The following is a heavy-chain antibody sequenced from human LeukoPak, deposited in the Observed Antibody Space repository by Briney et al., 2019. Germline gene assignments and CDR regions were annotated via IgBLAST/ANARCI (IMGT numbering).Heavy chain of an antibody. CDR1: GFSVTTRGMY. V-gene: IGHV2-70*11. Sequence: RESGRALVKPTQSLTLTCTFPGFSVTTRGMYLSSLRQPPGKALEWLARIDWDDNKYYTTSLKTRLTISKDTSKNQVVLTMTDMDPVDTATYYCARIHPYDDWGQGTLVTVSS. J-gene: IGHJ4*02. CDR3: ARIHPYDD. CDR2: IDWDDNK.